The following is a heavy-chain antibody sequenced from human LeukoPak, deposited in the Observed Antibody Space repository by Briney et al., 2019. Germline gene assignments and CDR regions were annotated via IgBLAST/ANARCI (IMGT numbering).Heavy chain of an antibody. CDR3: LSGPGH. J-gene: IGHJ4*02. CDR1: GFIFRNYW. CDR2: INEYGSEN. V-gene: IGHV3-7*01. Sequence: PGGSLRLACAAAGFIFRNYWVGWVRHAPGKVLECVANINEYGSENYYLDSVKGPSTISRDNAKNSLYLQMNILRAEDTAVFYCLSGPGHCGQGTLVTVSS.